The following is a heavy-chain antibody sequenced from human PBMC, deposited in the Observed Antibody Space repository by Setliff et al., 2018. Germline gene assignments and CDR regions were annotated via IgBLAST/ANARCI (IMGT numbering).Heavy chain of an antibody. Sequence: ETLSLTCTVSGGSISNYYWSWIRQPAGKGLDWIGRIYTSGSTNYNPSLKSRVTMSVDTSKNQFSLKLSSVTAADTAVYYCARRGISALSGAFDMWGQGTMVTVSS. CDR1: GGSISNYY. J-gene: IGHJ3*02. V-gene: IGHV4-4*07. CDR3: ARRGISALSGAFDM. CDR2: IYTSGST. D-gene: IGHD1-26*01.